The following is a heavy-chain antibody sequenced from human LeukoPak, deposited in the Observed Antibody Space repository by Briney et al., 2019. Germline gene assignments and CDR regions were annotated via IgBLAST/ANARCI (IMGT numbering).Heavy chain of an antibody. V-gene: IGHV1-2*02. CDR2: INPNSGGT. J-gene: IGHJ4*02. CDR3: ARGGYCSSTSCSQPGLLDY. D-gene: IGHD2-2*01. Sequence: ASVKASCKTSGYSFTGYYIHWVRQAPGQGLEWMGWINPNSGGTSYAQKFQGRVTMTRDTSISTAYMDLNRLRSDDTAVYYCARGGYCSSTSCSQPGLLDYWGQGTLLTVSS. CDR1: GYSFTGYY.